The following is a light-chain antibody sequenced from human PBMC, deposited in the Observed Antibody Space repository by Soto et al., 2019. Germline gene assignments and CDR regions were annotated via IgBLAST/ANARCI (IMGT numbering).Light chain of an antibody. CDR3: QSYDSSLVWV. J-gene: IGLJ3*02. V-gene: IGLV1-40*01. Sequence: QSVLTQPPSVSGAPGQRVTISCTGSGSNIGAGYDVHWYQQLPGTAPKLLIYGNSNRPSGVPDRFSGSKSGTSASLAITGLQAEDEADYYCQSYDSSLVWVFGGGTKVTVL. CDR2: GNS. CDR1: GSNIGAGYD.